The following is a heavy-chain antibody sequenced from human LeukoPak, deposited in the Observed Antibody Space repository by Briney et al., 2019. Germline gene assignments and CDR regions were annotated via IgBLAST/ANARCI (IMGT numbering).Heavy chain of an antibody. J-gene: IGHJ4*02. CDR1: GFTFSSYA. D-gene: IGHD6-19*01. CDR2: ISGSGGST. V-gene: IGHV3-23*01. CDR3: ATRPDSGWRFDY. Sequence: GGSLRLSCAASGFTFSSYAMSWVRQAPGKGLEWVSAISGSGGSTYYADSVKGRFTISRDNSKNTLYLQMNSLRAEDTAVYYCATRPDSGWRFDYWGQGTLVTVSS.